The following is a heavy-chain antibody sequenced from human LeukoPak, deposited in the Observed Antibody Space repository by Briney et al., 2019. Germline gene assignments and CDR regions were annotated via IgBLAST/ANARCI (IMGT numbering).Heavy chain of an antibody. CDR1: GGSISSYY. D-gene: IGHD3-3*01. CDR3: ARGVPEYYDFWSGSFYYFDY. J-gene: IGHJ4*02. Sequence: KSSETLSLTCTVSGGSISSYYWSWIRQPPGKGLEWIGYIYYSGSTYYNPSLKSRVTISVDTSKNQFSLKLTSVTAADTAVYYCARGVPEYYDFWSGSFYYFDYWGQGTLVTVSS. CDR2: IYYSGST. V-gene: IGHV4-59*01.